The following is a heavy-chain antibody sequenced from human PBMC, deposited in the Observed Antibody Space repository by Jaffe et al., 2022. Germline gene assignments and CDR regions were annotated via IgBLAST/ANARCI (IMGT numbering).Heavy chain of an antibody. J-gene: IGHJ3*02. CDR3: AQRCTSCHTSRVGGRSDAFDI. CDR2: ISGSGGST. V-gene: IGHV3-23*01. Sequence: EVQLLESGGGLVQPGGSLRLSCAASGFTFSSYAMSWVRQAPGKGLEWVSAISGSGGSTYYADSVKGRFTISRDNSKNTLYLQMNSLRAEDTAVYYCAQRCTSCHTSRVGGRSDAFDIWGQGTMVTVSS. CDR1: GFTFSSYA. D-gene: IGHD2-2*01.